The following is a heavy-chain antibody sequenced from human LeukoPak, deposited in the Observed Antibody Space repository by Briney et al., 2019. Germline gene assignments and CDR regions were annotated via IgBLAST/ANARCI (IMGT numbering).Heavy chain of an antibody. Sequence: PGGSLRLSCAASGFTFSSYGMHWVRQAPGKGLEWVAVISYDGSNKYYADSVKGRFTISRDNSKNTLYLQMNSLRAEDTAVYYCAKDLGDSSGYYWAYYYGMDVWGQGTTVTVSS. J-gene: IGHJ6*02. V-gene: IGHV3-30*18. CDR1: GFTFSSYG. CDR2: ISYDGSNK. D-gene: IGHD3-22*01. CDR3: AKDLGDSSGYYWAYYYGMDV.